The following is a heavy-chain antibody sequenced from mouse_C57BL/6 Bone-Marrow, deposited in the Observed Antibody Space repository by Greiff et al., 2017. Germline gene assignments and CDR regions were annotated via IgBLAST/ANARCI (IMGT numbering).Heavy chain of an antibody. CDR2: IDPETGGT. Sequence: QVQLKQSGAELVRPGASVTLSCKASGYTFTDYEMHWVKQTPVHGLEWIGAIDPETGGTAYNQKVKGKALLTADKSSSTAYMELRLLTSEDSAVYYCTGYYGSSYYVDYWLPVTTLTVSS. V-gene: IGHV1-15*01. J-gene: IGHJ2*01. D-gene: IGHD1-1*01. CDR1: GYTFTDYE. CDR3: TGYYGSSYYVDY.